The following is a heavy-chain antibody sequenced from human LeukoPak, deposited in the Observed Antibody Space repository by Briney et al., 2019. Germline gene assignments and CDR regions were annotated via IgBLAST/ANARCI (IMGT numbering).Heavy chain of an antibody. D-gene: IGHD2-2*01. J-gene: IGHJ3*02. V-gene: IGHV1-18*01. CDR1: GYTFTSYG. CDR3: ARGSYCSCTSCYRDAFDI. Sequence: ASVKVSCKASGYTFTSYGISWVRQAPGQGLEWMGWISAYNGNTNYAQKLQGRVTMTTDTSTSTAYMELRSLRSDDTAVYYCARGSYCSCTSCYRDAFDIWGQGTMVTVSS. CDR2: ISAYNGNT.